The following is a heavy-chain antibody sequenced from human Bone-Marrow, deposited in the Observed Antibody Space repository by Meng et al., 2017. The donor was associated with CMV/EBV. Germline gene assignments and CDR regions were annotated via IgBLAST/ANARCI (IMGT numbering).Heavy chain of an antibody. CDR3: ARDRPLPPTACDAFDI. Sequence: SVKVSCKASGGTFSSYAISWVRQAPGQGLEWMGGIIPILGIANYAQKFQGRVTITADKSTSTAYMELGSLRSEDTAVYYCARDRPLPPTACDAFDIWGQGTMVTVSS. V-gene: IGHV1-69*10. J-gene: IGHJ3*02. CDR1: GGTFSSYA. CDR2: IIPILGIA. D-gene: IGHD4-17*01.